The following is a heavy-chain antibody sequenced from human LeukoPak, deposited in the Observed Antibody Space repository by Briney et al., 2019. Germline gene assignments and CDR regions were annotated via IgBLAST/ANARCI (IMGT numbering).Heavy chain of an antibody. V-gene: IGHV1-2*02. CDR2: INPNSGGT. J-gene: IGHJ6*02. D-gene: IGHD2-2*01. Sequence: ASVKVSCKASGYTFTSYGISWVRQAPGQGLEWMGWINPNSGGTNYAQKFQGRVTMTRDTSISTAYMELSRLRSDDTAVYYCASEYQLPNYYGMDVWGQGTTVTVSS. CDR3: ASEYQLPNYYGMDV. CDR1: GYTFTSYG.